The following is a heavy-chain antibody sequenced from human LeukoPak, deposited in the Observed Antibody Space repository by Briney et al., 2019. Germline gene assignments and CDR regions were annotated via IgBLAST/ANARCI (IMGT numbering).Heavy chain of an antibody. CDR3: ARGLLTYYDSSGYYY. CDR1: GGTFSRYA. V-gene: IGHV1-3*01. CDR2: INAGNGNT. D-gene: IGHD3-22*01. Sequence: GASVKVSCKASGGTFSRYAISWVRQAPGQRLEWMGWINAGNGNTKYSQKFQGRVTITRDTSASTAYMELSSLRSEDTAVYYCARGLLTYYDSSGYYYWGQGTLVTVSS. J-gene: IGHJ4*02.